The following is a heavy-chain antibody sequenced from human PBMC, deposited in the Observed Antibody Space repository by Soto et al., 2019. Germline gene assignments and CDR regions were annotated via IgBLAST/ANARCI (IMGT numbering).Heavy chain of an antibody. CDR3: AKRVVGERYMDV. CDR1: GFSFSRYA. J-gene: IGHJ6*03. CDR2: VSGSGAST. V-gene: IGHV3-23*01. D-gene: IGHD3-10*01. Sequence: EVQRLESGGNLVQPGGSLRLSCAASGFSFSRYAMTWFRQAPGMGLEWVSVVSGSGASTYYADSVQGRFTISRDNSKNTLYLQMNSLRVEDTAVYYCAKRVVGERYMDVWGKGTTVTVSS.